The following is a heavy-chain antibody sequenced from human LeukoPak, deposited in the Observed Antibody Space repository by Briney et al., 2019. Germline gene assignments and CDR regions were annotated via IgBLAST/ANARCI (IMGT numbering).Heavy chain of an antibody. Sequence: SETLSLTCTVSGGSISSSSYYWGWIRQPPGKGLEWIGSIYYSGSTYYNPSLKSRVTISVDTSKNQFSLKLSSVTAADTAVYYCASYITIFGVVTAHFDYWGQGTLVTVSS. CDR3: ASYITIFGVVTAHFDY. V-gene: IGHV4-39*01. J-gene: IGHJ4*02. CDR2: IYYSGST. CDR1: GGSISSSSYY. D-gene: IGHD3-3*01.